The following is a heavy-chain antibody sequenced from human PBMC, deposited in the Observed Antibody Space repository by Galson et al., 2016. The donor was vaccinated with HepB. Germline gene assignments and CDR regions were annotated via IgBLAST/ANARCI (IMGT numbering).Heavy chain of an antibody. Sequence: SETLSLTCIVSGGSISSDYYWGWIRQPPGRGLEWIGSIYSGEDTYYNPSLKSRVTISVDTPKNQVSLRLDSVTAADTGVYYCATGIVVAGKYYYHYMDVWGKGTTVTVAS. CDR1: GGSISSDYY. CDR3: ATGIVVAGKYYYHYMDV. V-gene: IGHV4-39*01. J-gene: IGHJ6*03. D-gene: IGHD6-19*01. CDR2: IYSGEDT.